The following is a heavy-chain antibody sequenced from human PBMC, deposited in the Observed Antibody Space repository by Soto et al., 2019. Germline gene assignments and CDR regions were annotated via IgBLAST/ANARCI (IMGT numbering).Heavy chain of an antibody. CDR2: IIPIFGTA. Sequence: GASVKVSCKASGGTFSSYAIRWVRQAPGQGLEWMGGIIPIFGTANYAQKFQGRVTITADKATSTAYMELSSLRPEDTAVYYCARGGSDFVVLPAAIPPPRGMDVWGQGTTVTVSS. CDR3: ARGGSDFVVLPAAIPPPRGMDV. CDR1: GGTFSSYA. V-gene: IGHV1-69*06. D-gene: IGHD2-2*01. J-gene: IGHJ6*02.